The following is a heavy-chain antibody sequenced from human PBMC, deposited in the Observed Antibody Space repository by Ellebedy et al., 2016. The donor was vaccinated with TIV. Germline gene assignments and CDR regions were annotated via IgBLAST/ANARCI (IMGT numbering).Heavy chain of an antibody. Sequence: GESLKISXAASGFTFSSYGMHWVRQAPGKGLEWVAVIWYDGSNKYYADSVKGRFTISRDNSKNTLYLQMNSLRAEDTAVYYCAKNPQGGSGSYYVFDYWGQGTLVTVSS. CDR1: GFTFSSYG. CDR2: IWYDGSNK. V-gene: IGHV3-30*02. CDR3: AKNPQGGSGSYYVFDY. J-gene: IGHJ4*02. D-gene: IGHD1-26*01.